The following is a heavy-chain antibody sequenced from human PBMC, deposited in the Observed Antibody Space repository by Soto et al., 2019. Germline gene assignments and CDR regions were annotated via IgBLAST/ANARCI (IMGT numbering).Heavy chain of an antibody. V-gene: IGHV3-13*01. D-gene: IGHD3-10*01. J-gene: IGHJ4*02. CDR2: IGTAGDT. Sequence: PGGSLRLSCAASGFTFSSYDMHWVRHATGKGLEWVSAIGTAGDTYYPGSVKGRFTISRENAKNSLYLQMNSLRAGDTAVYYCARGRSVRGVNDFDYWGQGTLVPVSS. CDR3: ARGRSVRGVNDFDY. CDR1: GFTFSSYD.